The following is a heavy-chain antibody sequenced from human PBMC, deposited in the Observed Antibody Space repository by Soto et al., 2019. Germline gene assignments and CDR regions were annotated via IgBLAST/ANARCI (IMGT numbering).Heavy chain of an antibody. Sequence: QVRLQESGPGLVKPSQTLSLTCTVSGGSINSADHYWSWIRQPPGKGLEWIGYIYYSGSSYYNPSLKSRLTISVDTSKNQFSLKLGSVTAADTAVYYCALLLASPGTYYFDYWGQGTLVTVSS. CDR2: IYYSGSS. J-gene: IGHJ4*02. CDR3: ALLLASPGTYYFDY. D-gene: IGHD3-3*01. V-gene: IGHV4-30-4*01. CDR1: GGSINSADHY.